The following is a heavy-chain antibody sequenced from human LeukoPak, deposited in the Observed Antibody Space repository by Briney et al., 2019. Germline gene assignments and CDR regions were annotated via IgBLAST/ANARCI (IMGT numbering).Heavy chain of an antibody. J-gene: IGHJ4*02. D-gene: IGHD2-2*01. V-gene: IGHV4-4*08. CDR1: GFTLSSYE. CDR3: AREGGCSSTSCYAIDY. CDR2: IYTSGST. Sequence: GSLRLSCAASGFTLSSYEMNWVRQAPGKGLEWIGRIYTSGSTNYNPSLKSRVTISVDTSKNQFSLKLSSVTAADTAVYYCAREGGCSSTSCYAIDYWGQGTLVTVSS.